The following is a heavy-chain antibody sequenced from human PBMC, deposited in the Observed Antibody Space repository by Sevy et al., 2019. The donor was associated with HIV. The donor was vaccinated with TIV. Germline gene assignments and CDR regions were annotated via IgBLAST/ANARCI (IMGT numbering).Heavy chain of an antibody. J-gene: IGHJ3*02. V-gene: IGHV1-2*02. CDR1: GYTFTGYY. CDR3: ARGDPRDGYSSGAFDI. Sequence: ASVKVSCKASGYTFTGYYMHWVRQAPGQGLEWMGWINPNSGGTNYAQKFQSRVTMTRDTSISTAYMELSRLRSDDTAVYYCARGDPRDGYSSGAFDIWGQGTMVTVSS. D-gene: IGHD2-15*01. CDR2: INPNSGGT.